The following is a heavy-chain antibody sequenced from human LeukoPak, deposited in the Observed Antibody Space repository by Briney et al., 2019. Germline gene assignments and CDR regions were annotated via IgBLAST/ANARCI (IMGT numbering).Heavy chain of an antibody. CDR3: ARLITVAGTRSRDY. V-gene: IGHV1-2*02. CDR1: GYTFTGYY. CDR2: INPNSGGT. J-gene: IGHJ4*02. Sequence: ASVKVSCKASGYTFTGYYMHWVQQAPGQGLEWMGWINPNSGGTNYAQKFQGRVTMTRDTSISTAYMELSRLRSDDTAVYYCARLITVAGTRSRDYWGQGTLVTVSS. D-gene: IGHD6-19*01.